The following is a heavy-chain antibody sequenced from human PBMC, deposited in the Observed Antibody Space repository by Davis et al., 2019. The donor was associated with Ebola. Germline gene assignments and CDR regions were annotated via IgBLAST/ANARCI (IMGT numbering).Heavy chain of an antibody. CDR2: IYTGDSDT. Sequence: GESLKISCKDSGNSFSSHWIGWVRQMPGKGLEWMGIIYTGDSDTRYSPSFRGQVTISADKYIKTAFLQWSSLKASDTALYYCASLRRTITGMDDGFDMWGQGTMVTVSS. CDR1: GNSFSSHW. J-gene: IGHJ3*02. V-gene: IGHV5-51*01. D-gene: IGHD2-8*02. CDR3: ASLRRTITGMDDGFDM.